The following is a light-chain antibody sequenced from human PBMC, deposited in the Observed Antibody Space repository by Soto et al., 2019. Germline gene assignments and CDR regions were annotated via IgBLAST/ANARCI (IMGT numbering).Light chain of an antibody. CDR2: DVT. Sequence: QSVLTQPASVSGSPGQSITISCTGTSSDVGGYNYVSWYQQHPVKATKPMIYDVTNRPSGVSDRFSGSKSGNTASLTISGLQAEDEADYYCSSYTSSSTPYVFGTGTRSPS. CDR3: SSYTSSSTPYV. CDR1: SSDVGGYNY. V-gene: IGLV2-14*01. J-gene: IGLJ1*01.